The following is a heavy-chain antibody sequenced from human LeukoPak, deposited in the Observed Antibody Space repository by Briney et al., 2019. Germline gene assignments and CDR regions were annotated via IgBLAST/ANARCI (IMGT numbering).Heavy chain of an antibody. V-gene: IGHV4-61*01. CDR1: GGSISSSSYY. CDR3: ARAKDTAMIDY. J-gene: IGHJ4*02. CDR2: IYYSGST. D-gene: IGHD5-18*01. Sequence: SETLSLTCTVSGGSISSSSYYWSWIRQPPGKGLEWIGYIYYSGSTDYNPSLKSRVTISVDTSKNQFSLKLSSVTAADTAVYYCARAKDTAMIDYWGQGTLVTVSS.